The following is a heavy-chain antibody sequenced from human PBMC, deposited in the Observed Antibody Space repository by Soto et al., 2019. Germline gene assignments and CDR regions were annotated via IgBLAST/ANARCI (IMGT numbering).Heavy chain of an antibody. CDR2: ISAGGDT. J-gene: IGHJ6*03. CDR3: ARGYCRGGACYRHMDV. Sequence: PCGSLRLSCAASGVTVMSYDMRWVRQAPGQGLEWVSVISAGGDTFYADSVRGRFTTSRDTSKNTVYLQMSSLRAEDTAVYYCARGYCRGGACYRHMDVWGKGTTVTVSS. D-gene: IGHD2-15*01. CDR1: GVTVMSYD. V-gene: IGHV3-23*01.